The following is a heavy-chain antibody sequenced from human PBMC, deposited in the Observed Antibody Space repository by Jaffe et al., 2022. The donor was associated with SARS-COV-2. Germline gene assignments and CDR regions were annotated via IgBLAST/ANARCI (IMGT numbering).Heavy chain of an antibody. Sequence: EVQLVESGGGLVQPGGSLRLSCVASGFPLRSYGMSWVRQAPGKGLEWVSGISGLSINTYYADSVKGRFTISRDNSKNTLYMEMNSLRAEDTALYYCAKEYSGYDFDYWGQGTLVTVSS. CDR3: AKEYSGYDFDY. J-gene: IGHJ4*02. V-gene: IGHV3-23*04. CDR1: GFPLRSYG. D-gene: IGHD5-12*01. CDR2: ISGLSINT.